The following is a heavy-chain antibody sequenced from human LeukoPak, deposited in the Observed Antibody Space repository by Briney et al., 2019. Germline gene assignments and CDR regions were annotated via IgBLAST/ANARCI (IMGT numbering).Heavy chain of an antibody. CDR3: ARAGYCSGGSCYGRFYYYGMDV. V-gene: IGHV4-30-4*01. J-gene: IGHJ6*04. Sequence: SQTLSITCTVSGGSISSGDYYWSWIRQPPGKGLEWIGYIYYSGSTYYNPSLKSRVTISVDTSKNQFSLKLSSVTAADTAVYYCARAGYCSGGSCYGRFYYYGMDVWGKGTTVTVSS. CDR2: IYYSGST. D-gene: IGHD2-15*01. CDR1: GGSISSGDYY.